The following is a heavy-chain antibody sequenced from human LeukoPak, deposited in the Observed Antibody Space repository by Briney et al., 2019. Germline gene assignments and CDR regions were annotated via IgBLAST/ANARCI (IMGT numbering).Heavy chain of an antibody. CDR3: ARVSYLRPYQLDS. CDR2: ISLKSGSA. D-gene: IGHD2-2*01. Sequence: GASVKVSCKTSGYTFVNYGINWVRQAPGQGLEWMGWISLKSGSAGYAQRVQGRVTLTTDTSTNTAYMELRSLRADDTAVYYCARVSYLRPYQLDSWGQGTLASISS. V-gene: IGHV1-18*01. J-gene: IGHJ4*02. CDR1: GYTFVNYG.